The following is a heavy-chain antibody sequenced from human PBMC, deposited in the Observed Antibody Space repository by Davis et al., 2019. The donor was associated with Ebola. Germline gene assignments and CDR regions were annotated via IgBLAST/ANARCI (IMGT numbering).Heavy chain of an antibody. CDR1: GFTFSSYS. J-gene: IGHJ5*02. CDR3: VRGTSTVKTAKGWFDP. Sequence: GESLKISCAASGFTFSSYSMNWVRQAPGKGLEWVSSISSSSGYIYYADSVEGRFTISRDNAKNSLYLQMNSLRDEDTAVYYCVRGTSTVKTAKGWFDPWGQGTLVTVSS. V-gene: IGHV3-21*01. D-gene: IGHD4-17*01. CDR2: ISSSSGYI.